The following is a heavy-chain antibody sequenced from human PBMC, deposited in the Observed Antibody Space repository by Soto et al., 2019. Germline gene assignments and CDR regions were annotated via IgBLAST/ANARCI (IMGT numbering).Heavy chain of an antibody. V-gene: IGHV1-69*13. CDR3: ARDFWYPACYIVVVPAAMCYYGMDV. J-gene: IGHJ6*02. CDR1: GGTFSSYA. CDR2: IIPIFGTA. D-gene: IGHD2-2*01. Sequence: SVKVSCKASGGTFSSYAISWVRQAPGQGLEWMGGIIPIFGTANYAQKFQGRVTVTADESTSTAYMEPSSLRSEDTAVYYCARDFWYPACYIVVVPAAMCYYGMDVWGQGTTVTVSS.